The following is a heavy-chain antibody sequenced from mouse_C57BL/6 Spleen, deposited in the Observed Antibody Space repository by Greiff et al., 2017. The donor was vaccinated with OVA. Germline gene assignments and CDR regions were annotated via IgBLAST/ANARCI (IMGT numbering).Heavy chain of an antibody. D-gene: IGHD1-1*01. CDR2: INPNNGGT. CDR1: GYTFTDYN. CDR3: ARLFGIGWNTVSPRGYFDV. V-gene: IGHV1-22*01. Sequence: EVQLQQSGPELVKPGASVKMSCKASGYTFTDYNMHWVKQSHGKSLEWIGYINPNNGGTSYNQKFKGKATLTVNKSSSTAYMELRSLTSEDSAVYYCARLFGIGWNTVSPRGYFDVWGTGTTVTVSS. J-gene: IGHJ1*03.